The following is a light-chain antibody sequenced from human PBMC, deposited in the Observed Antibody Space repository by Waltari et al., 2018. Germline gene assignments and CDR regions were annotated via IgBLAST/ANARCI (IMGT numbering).Light chain of an antibody. Sequence: QSVLTQPASVSGSPGQSITISCTGSRSDVGDDNFVSWYQQHPDEAPKLVIYGGSKRPSGISIRFSGSKSGNTASLTISRLQAEDEADYFCCSYAGSRTPWVFGGGTRVTVL. V-gene: IGLV2-23*01. CDR1: RSDVGDDNF. CDR3: CSYAGSRTPWV. J-gene: IGLJ3*02. CDR2: GGS.